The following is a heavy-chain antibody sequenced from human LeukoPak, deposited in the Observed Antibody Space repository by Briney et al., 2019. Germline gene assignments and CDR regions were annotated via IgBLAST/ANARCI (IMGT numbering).Heavy chain of an antibody. V-gene: IGHV1-2*02. J-gene: IGHJ4*02. CDR1: GYTFTGYY. CDR3: ARGPSNTIFGVVIIVPDFDY. CDR2: SNPNSGGT. D-gene: IGHD3-3*01. Sequence: ASVKVSCKASGYTFTGYYMHWVRQAPGQGLEWMGWSNPNSGGTNYAQKFQGRVTMTRDTSISTAYMELSRLRSDDTAVYYCARGPSNTIFGVVIIVPDFDYWGQGTLVTVSS.